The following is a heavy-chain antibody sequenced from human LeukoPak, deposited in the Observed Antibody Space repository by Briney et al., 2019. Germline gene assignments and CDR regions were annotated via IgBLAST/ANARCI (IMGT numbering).Heavy chain of an antibody. CDR3: ARDIGREYIDY. V-gene: IGHV3-7*01. J-gene: IGHJ4*02. CDR1: GFTFSSYW. CDR2: IKQDGSEK. D-gene: IGHD1-26*01. Sequence: TGGSLRLSCAASGFTFSSYWMSWVRQAPGKGLEWVANIKQDGSEKYYVDSVKGRFTISRDNAKNSLYLQMNSLRAEDTAVCYCARDIGREYIDYWGQGTLVTVSS.